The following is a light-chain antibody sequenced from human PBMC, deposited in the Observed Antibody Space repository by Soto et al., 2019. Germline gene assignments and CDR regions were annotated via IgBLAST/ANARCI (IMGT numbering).Light chain of an antibody. CDR1: QGIRDD. Sequence: AIQMTQSPSSLSASVGDRVTITCRASQGIRDDLGWYQQKPGKAPKVLIYAASNLQGGVPSRFSGSGSGTDFTLTISNLQPEDSATEYCLQDYSYPRTFGQGTKVEIK. J-gene: IGKJ1*01. V-gene: IGKV1-6*01. CDR3: LQDYSYPRT. CDR2: AAS.